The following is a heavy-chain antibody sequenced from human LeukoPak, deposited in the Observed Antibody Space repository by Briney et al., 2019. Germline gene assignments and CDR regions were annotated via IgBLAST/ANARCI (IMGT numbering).Heavy chain of an antibody. D-gene: IGHD1-1*01. J-gene: IGHJ6*02. CDR1: GFTFSSYS. Sequence: GSLRLSCAASGFTFSSYSMNWVRQPPGKGLEWIGEINHSGSTNYNPSLKSRVTISVDTSKNQFSLKLSSVTAADTAVYYCARGWTHYYYYYGMDVWGQGTTVTVSS. CDR3: ARGWTHYYYYYGMDV. CDR2: INHSGST. V-gene: IGHV4-34*01.